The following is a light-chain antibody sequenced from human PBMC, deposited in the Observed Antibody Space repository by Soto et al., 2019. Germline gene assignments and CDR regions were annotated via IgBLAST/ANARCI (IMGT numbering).Light chain of an antibody. J-gene: IGLJ2*01. CDR2: EVS. Sequence: QSALTQPPSASGSPGQSVTISCTGTSSDVGGYNYVSWYQQHPGKAPKLMIYEVSKRPSGVPDRFSGSKSGNTASLTVSGLQAEDEADYYSSSYAGGNNLVFGGGTKLTVL. CDR1: SSDVGGYNY. CDR3: SSYAGGNNLV. V-gene: IGLV2-8*01.